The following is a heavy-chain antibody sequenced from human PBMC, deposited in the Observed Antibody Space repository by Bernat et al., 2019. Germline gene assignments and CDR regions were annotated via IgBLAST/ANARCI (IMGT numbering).Heavy chain of an antibody. J-gene: IGHJ4*02. CDR2: ISYDGSNK. CDR1: GVTCSGYA. V-gene: IGHV3-30*01. CDR3: ARGGYGDYGPPLDY. D-gene: IGHD4-17*01. Sequence: GGGGVGRGGARGGCGAASGVTCSGYAMHWVRQAPGKGLEWVAVISYDGSNKYYADSVKGRFTISRDNSKNTLYLQMNSLRAEDTAVYYCARGGYGDYGPPLDYWGQGTLVTVSS.